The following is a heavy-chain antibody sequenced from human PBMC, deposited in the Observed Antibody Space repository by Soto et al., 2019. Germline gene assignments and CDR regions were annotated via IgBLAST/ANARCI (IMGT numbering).Heavy chain of an antibody. CDR1: GFSFSTTGAG. CDR3: AYRRGSSSSGGNFDY. Sequence: QIALKESGPTLVKPSQTLTLTCTFSGFSFSTTGAGVGWIRQPPGKALEWLALIFWNDAKRYSPSLRSRLIIIKDTSKNQVVLTMTNVDPVDTATYYWAYRRGSSSSGGNFDYWGQGTPVTVYS. V-gene: IGHV2-5*01. J-gene: IGHJ4*02. D-gene: IGHD6-6*01. CDR2: IFWNDAK.